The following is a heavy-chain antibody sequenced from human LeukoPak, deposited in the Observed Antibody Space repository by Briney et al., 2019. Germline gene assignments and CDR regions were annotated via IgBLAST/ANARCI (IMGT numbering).Heavy chain of an antibody. CDR2: LRYDGSTK. Sequence: GGSLRLSCETSGFTFSNYGMHWVRQAPGKGLEGVAFLRYDGSTKYYADSVKGRFTISRDNSKNTLYLQMNSLRPEDTAVYYCARVGSHSGSLSLIKRNYYYYYYMDVWGKGTTVTISS. V-gene: IGHV3-30*02. D-gene: IGHD3-10*01. CDR1: GFTFSNYG. CDR3: ARVGSHSGSLSLIKRNYYYYYYMDV. J-gene: IGHJ6*03.